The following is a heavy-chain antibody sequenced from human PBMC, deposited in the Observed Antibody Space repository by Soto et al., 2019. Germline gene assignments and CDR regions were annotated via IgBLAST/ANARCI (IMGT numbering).Heavy chain of an antibody. J-gene: IGHJ3*02. CDR3: ARHLHLGELSLNDAFDI. V-gene: IGHV4-59*08. CDR2: IYYSGST. CDR1: GGSISSYY. Sequence: SETLSLTCTVSGGSISSYYWSWIRQPPGKGLEWIGYIYYSGSTNYNPSLKSRVTISVDTSKNQFSLKLSSVTAADTAVYYCARHLHLGELSLNDAFDIWGQGTMVTVSS. D-gene: IGHD3-16*02.